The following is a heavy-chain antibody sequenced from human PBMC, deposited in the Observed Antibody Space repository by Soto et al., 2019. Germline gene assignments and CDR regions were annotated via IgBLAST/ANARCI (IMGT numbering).Heavy chain of an antibody. V-gene: IGHV4-4*07. CDR1: GGSISQYY. CDR3: ARGPGGFGDFSLDY. D-gene: IGHD3-10*01. J-gene: IGHJ4*02. CDR2: IYSGGST. Sequence: QVQLQESGPGLVKPSETLSLSCGVSGGSISQYYWSWIRQPAGKGLGWIGRIYSGGSTNYNPSLESRATMSVDRSKNKSSVTLSSVPAADTAVYYCARGPGGFGDFSLDYWGQGTLVTVSS.